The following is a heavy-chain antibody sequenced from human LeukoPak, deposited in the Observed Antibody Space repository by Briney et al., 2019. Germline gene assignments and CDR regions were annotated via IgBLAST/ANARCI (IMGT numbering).Heavy chain of an antibody. D-gene: IGHD3-10*01. J-gene: IGHJ5*02. CDR1: GYTFISYY. CDR3: ARGERGDSRLNWFDP. Sequence: ASVKVSCKASGYTFISYYMHWVRQAPGQGLEWMGIINPSGGSTSYAQKFQGRVTMTRDTSTSTVYMELSSLRSEDTAVYYCARGERGDSRLNWFDPWGQGTLVTVSS. V-gene: IGHV1-46*01. CDR2: INPSGGST.